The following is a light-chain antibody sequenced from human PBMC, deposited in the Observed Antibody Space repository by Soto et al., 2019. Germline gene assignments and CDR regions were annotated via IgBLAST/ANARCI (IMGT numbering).Light chain of an antibody. CDR3: MQRIEFPLT. CDR2: TVS. J-gene: IGKJ4*01. CDR1: QSLLDSDDGNTY. Sequence: DIVMTQTPLSLPVTPGEPASISCRSSQSLLDSDDGNTYLDWYLQKPGQSPQLLIYTVSYRASGVPDRFSGTGSGTDFTLKISRVEAEDVGVYSGMQRIEFPLTFGGGTKVEIQ. V-gene: IGKV2-40*01.